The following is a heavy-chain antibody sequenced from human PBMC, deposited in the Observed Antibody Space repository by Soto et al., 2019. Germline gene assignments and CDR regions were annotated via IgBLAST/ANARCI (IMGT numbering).Heavy chain of an antibody. CDR3: ARIAVAGTYYFDY. J-gene: IGHJ4*02. V-gene: IGHV1-69*13. D-gene: IGHD6-19*01. CDR1: GGTFSSYA. Sequence: SVKVSCKASGGTFSSYAISWVRQAPGQGLEWMGGIIPIFGTANYAQKFQGRVTITADESTSTAYMELSSLRSEDTAVYYCARIAVAGTYYFDYWGQGTLVTVSS. CDR2: IIPIFGTA.